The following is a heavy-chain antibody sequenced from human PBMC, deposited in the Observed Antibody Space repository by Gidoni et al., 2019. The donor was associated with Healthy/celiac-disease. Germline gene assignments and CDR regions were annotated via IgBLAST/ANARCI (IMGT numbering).Heavy chain of an antibody. CDR1: GGPFSSYA. D-gene: IGHD4-17*01. J-gene: IGHJ5*02. Sequence: QVQLVQSGAEVKKPGSSVKVSCKASGGPFSSYAISWVRQAPGQGLEWMGRIIPILGIANYAQKFQGRVTITADKSTSTAYMELSSLRSEDTAVYYCAGYGDYSSYNWFDPWGQGTLVTVSS. CDR2: IIPILGIA. CDR3: AGYGDYSSYNWFDP. V-gene: IGHV1-69*09.